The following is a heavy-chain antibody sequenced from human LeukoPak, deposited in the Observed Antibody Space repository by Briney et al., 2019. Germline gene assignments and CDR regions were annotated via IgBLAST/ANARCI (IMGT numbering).Heavy chain of an antibody. CDR2: FDPEDGET. D-gene: IGHD3-22*01. CDR1: GYTLTELS. Sequence: ASVKVSCKVSGYTLTELSMHWVRQAPGKGLEWMGGFDPEDGETIYAQKFQGRVTMTEDTSTDTAYMELSSLRSEDTAVYYRAPAEYYYDSSGYYTFDYWGQGTLVTVSS. CDR3: APAEYYYDSSGYYTFDY. V-gene: IGHV1-24*01. J-gene: IGHJ4*02.